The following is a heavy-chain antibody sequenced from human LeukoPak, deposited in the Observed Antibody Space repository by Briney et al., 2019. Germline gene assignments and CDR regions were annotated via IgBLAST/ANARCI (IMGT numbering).Heavy chain of an antibody. D-gene: IGHD4-17*01. CDR1: GFTLSNFW. Sequence: PGGSLRLSCEASGFTLSNFWMTWVRQAPGKGLEWVANINQNGSVTCYADSVRGRFTISRDNAQNSLYLQMNSLRAEDSSVYYCARPTTVTTISADAFDIWGQGTMVTVSS. V-gene: IGHV3-7*01. CDR2: INQNGSVT. J-gene: IGHJ3*02. CDR3: ARPTTVTTISADAFDI.